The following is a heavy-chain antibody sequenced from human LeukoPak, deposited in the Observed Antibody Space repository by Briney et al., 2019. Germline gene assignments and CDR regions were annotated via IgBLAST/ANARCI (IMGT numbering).Heavy chain of an antibody. CDR2: IYYSGST. CDR1: LAAISIYY. J-gene: IGHJ4*02. D-gene: IGHD4-17*01. V-gene: IGHV4-59*01. Sequence: SETLSLTCTVSLAAISIYYWSWIRQPPGKGLEWISYIYYSGSTNYYPSLKGRVTMSVDTSKSQFSLRLSSVTAADTAVYYCARGSDFGDYWGQGTLVTVSS. CDR3: ARGSDFGDY.